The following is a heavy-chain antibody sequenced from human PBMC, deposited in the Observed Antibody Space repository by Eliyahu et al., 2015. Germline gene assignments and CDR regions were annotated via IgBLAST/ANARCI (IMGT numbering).Heavy chain of an antibody. D-gene: IGHD3-9*01. J-gene: IGHJ6*02. CDR1: XYTFTXXY. CDR3: TRDRARTKSDWLTYNFYYYGMDV. Sequence: QVQLVQSGAEVKKPGASLXVSCXASXYTFTXXYMHWVRQAPGQGXEWMGWINPNNGDTNYGKKFQGRXTMTRDTSISTAYMEVSRLRSDDTALYFCTRDRARTKSDWLTYNFYYYGMDVWGRGTTVTVSS. CDR2: INPNNGDT. V-gene: IGHV1-2*02.